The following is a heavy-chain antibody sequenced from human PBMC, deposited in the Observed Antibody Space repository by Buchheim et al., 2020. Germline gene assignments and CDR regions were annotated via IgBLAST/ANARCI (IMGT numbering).Heavy chain of an antibody. V-gene: IGHV4-4*07. CDR1: GGSISSYY. CDR3: ARDITIFGVVIDYGMDV. Sequence: QVQLQESGPGLVKPSETLSLTCTVSGGSISSYYWSWIRQPAGKGLEWIWRIYTSGSTNYNPSFKSRVTFPVDTSKNQFSLKLSSVTAADTAVYYCARDITIFGVVIDYGMDVWGQGTT. D-gene: IGHD3-3*01. J-gene: IGHJ6*02. CDR2: IYTSGST.